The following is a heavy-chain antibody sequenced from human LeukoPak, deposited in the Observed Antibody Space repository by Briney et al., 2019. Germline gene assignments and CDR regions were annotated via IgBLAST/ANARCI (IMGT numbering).Heavy chain of an antibody. Sequence: QPGGSLRLSCAASGFTFSSYEMNWVRQAPGKGLEWISVFYPGGSTYYTDSVKGRFTISRDSSKNTLHLQMNSLRAEDTAVYYCARDLTVYGSNPLYYFDYWGQGTLVTVSS. CDR2: FYPGGST. CDR1: GFTFSSYE. J-gene: IGHJ4*02. D-gene: IGHD4-23*01. CDR3: ARDLTVYGSNPLYYFDY. V-gene: IGHV3-66*01.